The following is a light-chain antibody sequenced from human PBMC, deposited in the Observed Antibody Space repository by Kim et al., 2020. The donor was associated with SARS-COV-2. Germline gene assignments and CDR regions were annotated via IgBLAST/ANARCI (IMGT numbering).Light chain of an antibody. V-gene: IGLV3-1*01. J-gene: IGLJ2*01. Sequence: SYELTQPPSVSVSPGQTASITCSGDKLGDKYACWYQQKPGQSPVLVIYQDSKRPSGIPERFSGSNSGNTATLTISGTQAMDEADYYCKAWDSSTAFFGGGTKLTVL. CDR1: KLGDKY. CDR3: KAWDSSTAF. CDR2: QDS.